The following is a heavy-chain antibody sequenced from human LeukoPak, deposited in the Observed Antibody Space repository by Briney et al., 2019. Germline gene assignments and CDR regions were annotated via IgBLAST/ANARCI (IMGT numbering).Heavy chain of an antibody. V-gene: IGHV3-74*01. J-gene: IGHJ4*02. CDR1: GFTFSNYW. D-gene: IGHD2/OR15-2a*01. CDR2: INSDGSCT. Sequence: GGSLRLSGAASGFTFSNYWMHWVRQVPGKGRVWVSHINSDGSCTSYADSVKGRFTISKDNAKNTVYLQMNSLRAEDTAVYYCVSFYETYWGRGTLVTVSS. CDR3: VSFYETY.